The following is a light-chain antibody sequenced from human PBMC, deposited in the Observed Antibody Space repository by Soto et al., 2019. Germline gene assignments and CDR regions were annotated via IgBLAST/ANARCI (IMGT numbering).Light chain of an antibody. J-gene: IGKJ1*01. Sequence: DIQMTKSPSSLSASVGDRVTITCRASQSISSYLNWYQQKPGKAPKLLIYAASSLQSGVPSRFSGSGSGTDFTLTTSSLQAEDFATYYCQQSYSTPRTFGLGTKVEIK. CDR1: QSISSY. CDR2: AAS. V-gene: IGKV1-39*01. CDR3: QQSYSTPRT.